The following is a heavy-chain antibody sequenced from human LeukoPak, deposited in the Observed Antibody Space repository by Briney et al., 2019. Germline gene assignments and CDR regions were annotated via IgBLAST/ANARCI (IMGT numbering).Heavy chain of an antibody. V-gene: IGHV3-53*01. CDR1: GFTVRSNY. CDR3: ARGPDSSGYYPAIDY. J-gene: IGHJ4*02. CDR2: IYSGGST. D-gene: IGHD3-22*01. Sequence: PGGSLRLSCAASGFTVRSNYMSWVRQAPGKGLEWVSVIYSGGSTYYADSVKGRFTISRDNSKNTLYLQMNSLRAEDTAVYYCARGPDSSGYYPAIDYWGQGTLVTVSS.